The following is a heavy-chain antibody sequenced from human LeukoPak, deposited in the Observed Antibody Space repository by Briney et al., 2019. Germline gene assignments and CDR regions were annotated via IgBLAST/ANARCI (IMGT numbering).Heavy chain of an antibody. Sequence: SETLSLTCAVYGGSFSGYYWSWIRQPPGKGLEWIGEINHSGSTNYNPSLKSRVTISVDTSKNQFSLKLSSVTAADTAVYYCARDSPLTGTTYYFDYWGQGTLVTVSS. CDR2: INHSGST. CDR1: GGSFSGYY. V-gene: IGHV4-34*01. D-gene: IGHD1-20*01. CDR3: ARDSPLTGTTYYFDY. J-gene: IGHJ4*02.